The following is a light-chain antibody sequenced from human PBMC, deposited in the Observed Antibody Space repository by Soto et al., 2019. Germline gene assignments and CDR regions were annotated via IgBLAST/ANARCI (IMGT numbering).Light chain of an antibody. CDR1: SSNIGTSYD. CDR2: GNI. CDR3: QSHDTSLSGSI. J-gene: IGLJ2*01. Sequence: QSVLTQPPSVSGAPGQRVTISCTGSSSNIGTSYDVNWYQQLPGTAPKLLIYGNINRPSGVPDRFSGSKSGTSASLAISGLQAEDEADYYCQSHDTSLSGSIFGGGTKLTVL. V-gene: IGLV1-40*01.